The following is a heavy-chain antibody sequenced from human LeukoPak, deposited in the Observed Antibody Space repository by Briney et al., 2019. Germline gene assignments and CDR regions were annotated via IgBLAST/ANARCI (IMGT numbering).Heavy chain of an antibody. J-gene: IGHJ4*02. CDR1: GFTFSSYA. CDR2: ISYDGSNK. D-gene: IGHD3-3*01. Sequence: GGSLRFSCAASGFTFSSYAMHWVRQAPGKGLEWVAVISYDGSNKYYADSVKGRFTISRDNAKNSLYLQMNSLRAEDTAVYYCARDYDFWSGYSFFDYWGQGTLVTVSS. CDR3: ARDYDFWSGYSFFDY. V-gene: IGHV3-30-3*01.